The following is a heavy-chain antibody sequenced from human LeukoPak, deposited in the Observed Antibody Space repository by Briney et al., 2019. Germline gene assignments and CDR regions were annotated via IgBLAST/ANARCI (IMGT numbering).Heavy chain of an antibody. CDR2: IIPILGIA. Sequence: SVKVSCKASGGTFSSYAISWVRQAPGQGLEWMGRIIPILGIANYAQKFQGRVTITADKSTSTAYMELSSLRSEDTAVYYCARADGPYYFDYWGQGTLVTVSS. V-gene: IGHV1-69*04. CDR1: GGTFSSYA. CDR3: ARADGPYYFDY. J-gene: IGHJ4*02. D-gene: IGHD5-24*01.